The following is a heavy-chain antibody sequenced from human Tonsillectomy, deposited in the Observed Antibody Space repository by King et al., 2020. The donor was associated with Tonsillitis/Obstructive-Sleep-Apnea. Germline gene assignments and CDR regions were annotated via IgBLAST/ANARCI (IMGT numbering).Heavy chain of an antibody. CDR2: IYYSGTT. J-gene: IGHJ4*02. CDR3: ARHNWNYANFDY. CDR1: GGSITNSNYY. D-gene: IGHD1-7*01. V-gene: IGHV4-39*01. Sequence: PLQESGPGLVKPSETLSLICTVSGGSITNSNYYWGWIRQPPGKGLEWIGSIYYSGTTYYNPSLKSRVTISVDTSKNQFSLKLSSVTAADTAVYYCARHNWNYANFDYGGQGTLVTVSS.